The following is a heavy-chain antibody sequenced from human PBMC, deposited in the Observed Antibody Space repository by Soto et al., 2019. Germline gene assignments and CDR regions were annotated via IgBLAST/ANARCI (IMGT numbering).Heavy chain of an antibody. V-gene: IGHV4-39*01. J-gene: IGHJ6*03. D-gene: IGHD3-3*01. CDR1: GGSISSSSYY. CDR2: IYYSGST. CDR3: ARVRGEWLSPMHYYYYYMDV. Sequence: SETLSLTCTVSGGSISSSSYYWGWIRQPPGKGLEWIGSIYYSGSTYYNPSLKSRVTISVDTSKNQFSLKLSSVTAADTAVYYCARVRGEWLSPMHYYYYYMDVWGKGTTVTVSS.